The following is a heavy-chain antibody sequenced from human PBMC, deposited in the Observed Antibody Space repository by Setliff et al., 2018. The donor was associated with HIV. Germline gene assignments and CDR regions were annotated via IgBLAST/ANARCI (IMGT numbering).Heavy chain of an antibody. CDR2: INHSGNT. Sequence: PSETLSLTCAFNGGSFSGYYWMWIRQSPGEGLEWIGEINHSGNTNYNPSLKSRVTMSGGTSKNQFSLNLTSVTAADTAVYFCARGLGRGSGTYYNPPGYWGPGTLVTVSS. V-gene: IGHV4-34*01. CDR3: ARGLGRGSGTYYNPPGY. D-gene: IGHD3-10*01. J-gene: IGHJ4*02. CDR1: GGSFSGYY.